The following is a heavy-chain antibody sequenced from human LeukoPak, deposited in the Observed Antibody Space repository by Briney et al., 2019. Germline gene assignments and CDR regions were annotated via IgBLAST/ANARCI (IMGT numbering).Heavy chain of an antibody. CDR2: IKSKTDGGTT. CDR3: TTDLWFGELLFIY. J-gene: IGHJ4*02. Sequence: GGSLRLSCAASGFTFSNAWMSWVRQAPGKGLEWVGRIKSKTDGGTTDYAAPVKGSFTISRDDSKNTLYLQMNSLKTEDTAVYYCTTDLWFGELLFIYWGQGTLVTVSS. D-gene: IGHD3-10*01. CDR1: GFTFSNAW. V-gene: IGHV3-15*01.